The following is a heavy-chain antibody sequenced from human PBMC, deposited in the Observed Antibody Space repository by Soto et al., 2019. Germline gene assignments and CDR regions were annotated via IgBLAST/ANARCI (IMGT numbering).Heavy chain of an antibody. J-gene: IGHJ6*02. D-gene: IGHD4-4*01. Sequence: GGSLRLSCVASGFTFSNYAMNWVRQAPGKGLEWVAVISYDGSNKYYADSVKGRITISRDNSRNTLYLQMNNLRAEDTAMYYCAKVRVKDYYYYAMDVWGQGTTVTVSS. CDR1: GFTFSNYA. V-gene: IGHV3-30-3*01. CDR3: AKVRVKDYYYYAMDV. CDR2: ISYDGSNK.